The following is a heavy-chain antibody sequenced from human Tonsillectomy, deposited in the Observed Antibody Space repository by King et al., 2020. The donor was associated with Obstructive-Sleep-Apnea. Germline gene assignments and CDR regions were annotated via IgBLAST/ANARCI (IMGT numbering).Heavy chain of an antibody. CDR1: GFTFSSYG. CDR2: ISYDGSNK. Sequence: VQLVESGGGVVQPGRSLRLSCAASGFTFSSYGMHWVRQAPGKGLEWVAVISYDGSNKYYADSVKGRFTISRDNSKNTLYLQMNSLRAEDTAVYYCAKDRWTVACMDVWGQGTTVTVSS. D-gene: IGHD3/OR15-3a*01. J-gene: IGHJ6*02. V-gene: IGHV3-30*18. CDR3: AKDRWTVACMDV.